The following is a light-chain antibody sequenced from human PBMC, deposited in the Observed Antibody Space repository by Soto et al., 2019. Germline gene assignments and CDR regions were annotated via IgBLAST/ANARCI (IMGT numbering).Light chain of an antibody. J-gene: IGKJ1*01. CDR3: QQYGSLWT. CDR1: YRITVNY. Sequence: LTQLPGTLSLSPGETATLSCRASYRITVNYLAWYQHKPGRPPRLLIYGASRRATGIPARFSGSGSGTDFTLTISRLEPEDFAVYYCQQYGSLWTFGQGTKVEIK. CDR2: GAS. V-gene: IGKV3-20*01.